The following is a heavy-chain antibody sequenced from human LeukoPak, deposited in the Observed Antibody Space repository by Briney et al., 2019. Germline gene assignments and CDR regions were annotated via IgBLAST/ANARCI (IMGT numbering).Heavy chain of an antibody. J-gene: IGHJ5*02. CDR1: GFVFSTYN. D-gene: IGHD5-12*01. CDR2: IRSSSET. V-gene: IGHV3-48*01. Sequence: GGSLRLSCAASGFVFSTYNMNWVRQAPGRGLEWVSHIRSSSETFYADSVRGRFTISRDNARNSLYLQMNNLRGEDTAIYYCARDAGNSGYGCDLWGQGTLVTVSS. CDR3: ARDAGNSGYGCDL.